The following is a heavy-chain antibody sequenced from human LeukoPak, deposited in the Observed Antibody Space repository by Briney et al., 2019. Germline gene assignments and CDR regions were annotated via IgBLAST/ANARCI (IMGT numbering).Heavy chain of an antibody. CDR1: GFTFSNYA. V-gene: IGHV3-23*01. D-gene: IGHD6-19*01. CDR2: ISGSVGST. Sequence: TGGSLRLSCAASGFTFSNYAMSWVRQAPGKGLEWVSTISGSVGSTYYGDSVKGRFTISRDNSQNTQYLQMNSLRAEDTAVYYCAKGSSSGWSNFDYWGQGTLVTVSS. CDR3: AKGSSSGWSNFDY. J-gene: IGHJ4*02.